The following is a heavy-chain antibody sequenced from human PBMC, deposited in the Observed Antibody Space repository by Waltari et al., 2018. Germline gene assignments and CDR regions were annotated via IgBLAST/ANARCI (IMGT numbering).Heavy chain of an antibody. V-gene: IGHV3-43*01. CDR3: AKGPLDY. Sequence: EVQLVESGGVVVQPGGSLRLSCPASGFTFDDYTMQLVRQAPGKGLEWVSLISWDGGSTYYADSVKCRFTISRDNSKNSLYLQMNSLRTEDTALYYCAKGPLDYWGQGTLVTVSS. CDR1: GFTFDDYT. CDR2: ISWDGGST. J-gene: IGHJ4*02.